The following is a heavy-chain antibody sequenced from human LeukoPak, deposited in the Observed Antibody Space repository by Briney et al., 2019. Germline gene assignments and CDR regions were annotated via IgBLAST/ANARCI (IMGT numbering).Heavy chain of an antibody. V-gene: IGHV5-51*01. Sequence: GESLKISCKGSGYRFTSYWIGWVRQMPGKGLEWMGIIYPGDSDTTYSPSFQGQVTISADKSISTAYLQWSSLKASDTAMYYCARHFSPWQPALKISYYYGMDVWGQGTTVTVSS. CDR2: IYPGDSDT. CDR1: GYRFTSYW. J-gene: IGHJ6*02. CDR3: ARHFSPWQPALKISYYYGMDV. D-gene: IGHD3-3*02.